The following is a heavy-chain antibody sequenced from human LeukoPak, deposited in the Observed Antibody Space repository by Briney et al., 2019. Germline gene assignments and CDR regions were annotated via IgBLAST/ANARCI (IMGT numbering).Heavy chain of an antibody. D-gene: IGHD7-27*01. CDR3: AKTNWGYFDY. CDR1: GFTFSSYS. CDR2: ISGSGGST. V-gene: IGHV3-23*01. Sequence: GGSLRLSCAASGFTFSSYSMNWVRQAPGKGLEWVSAISGSGGSTYYADSVKGRFTISRDNSKNTLYLQMNSLRAEDTAVYYCAKTNWGYFDYWGQGTLVTVSS. J-gene: IGHJ4*02.